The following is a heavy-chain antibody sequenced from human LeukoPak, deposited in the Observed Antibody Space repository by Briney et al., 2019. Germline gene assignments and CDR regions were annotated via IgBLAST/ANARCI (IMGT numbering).Heavy chain of an antibody. V-gene: IGHV1-18*01. D-gene: IGHD3-9*01. CDR2: ISAYNGNT. Sequence: SVKVSCKASGYTFTSYGISWVRQAPGQGLEWMGWISAYNGNTNYAQKLQGRVTMTTDTSTSTAYMELRSLTSDDTAVYYCARAGKGDILTGYYFFDYWGQGTLVTVSS. J-gene: IGHJ4*02. CDR3: ARAGKGDILTGYYFFDY. CDR1: GYTFTSYG.